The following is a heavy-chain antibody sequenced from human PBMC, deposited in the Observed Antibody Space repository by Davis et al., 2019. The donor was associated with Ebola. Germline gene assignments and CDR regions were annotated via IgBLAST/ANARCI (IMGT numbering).Heavy chain of an antibody. CDR1: VITFSSYA. V-gene: IGHV3-23*01. D-gene: IGHD6-13*01. CDR3: ARVFTSSIWYRGLNYKYYGMDV. J-gene: IGHJ6*02. CDR2: ISGSGGST. Sequence: GESLKISCTDSVITFSSYAMTWVRQAPGKGLEWVSAISGSGGSTYYADSVKGRFTISRDNSKKTLYLQMNSLRAEDTAVYYCARVFTSSIWYRGLNYKYYGMDVWGQGTTVTVSS.